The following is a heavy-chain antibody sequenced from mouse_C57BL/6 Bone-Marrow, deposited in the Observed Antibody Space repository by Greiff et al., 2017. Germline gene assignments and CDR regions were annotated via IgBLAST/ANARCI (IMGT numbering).Heavy chain of an antibody. Sequence: QVQLQQSGAELARPGASVKMSCKASGYTFTSYTMHWVKQRPGQGLEWIGYINPSSGYTKYNQKFKDKATLTADKSSSTAYMQRSSLTSEASAVYYCAEWWSFAYWGQGTLVTVSA. J-gene: IGHJ3*01. CDR1: GYTFTSYT. CDR3: AEWWSFAY. D-gene: IGHD1-1*02. CDR2: INPSSGYT. V-gene: IGHV1-4*01.